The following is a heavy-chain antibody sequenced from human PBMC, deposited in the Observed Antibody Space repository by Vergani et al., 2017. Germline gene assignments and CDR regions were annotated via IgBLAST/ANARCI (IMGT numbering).Heavy chain of an antibody. Sequence: QVQLVQSGAEVKKPGASVKVSCKASGYTFTSYDINWVRQATGQGLEWMGWMNPNSGNKGYAQKFQGRVTMTRNTSISTAYMELSSLRSEDTAVYYCARAHSILWFDAFDIWGQGTLVTVSS. CDR3: ARAHSILWFDAFDI. J-gene: IGHJ3*02. CDR1: GYTFTSYD. CDR2: MNPNSGNK. D-gene: IGHD2-21*01. V-gene: IGHV1-8*01.